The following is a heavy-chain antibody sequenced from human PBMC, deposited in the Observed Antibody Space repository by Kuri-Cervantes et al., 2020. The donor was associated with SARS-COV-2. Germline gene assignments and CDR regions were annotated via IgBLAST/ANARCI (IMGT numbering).Heavy chain of an antibody. D-gene: IGHD6-19*01. CDR1: GGSISSSSYY. CDR2: IYYSGNT. V-gene: IGHV4-39*01. CDR3: ARQAWLFHFDY. Sequence: GSLRLSCTVSGGSISSSSYYWGWIRQPPGKGLEWIGSIYYSGNTYYNPSFKSRLTISVDTTKNHFSLKLSSVTAADTAVYYCARQAWLFHFDYWGQGTLVTVSS. J-gene: IGHJ4*02.